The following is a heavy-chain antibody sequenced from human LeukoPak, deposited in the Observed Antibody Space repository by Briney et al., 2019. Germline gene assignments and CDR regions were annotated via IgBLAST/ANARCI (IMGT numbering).Heavy chain of an antibody. V-gene: IGHV1-24*01. D-gene: IGHD4-17*01. CDR3: ATVSGWNAVTPGGAFDI. Sequence: AAVKVSCKVSGYTLTELSMHWVRQAPGKGLEWMGGFDPEDGETIYAQKFQGRVTMTEDTSTDTAYMELSSLRSEDTAVYYCATVSGWNAVTPGGAFDIWGQGTMVTVSS. CDR2: FDPEDGET. J-gene: IGHJ3*02. CDR1: GYTLTELS.